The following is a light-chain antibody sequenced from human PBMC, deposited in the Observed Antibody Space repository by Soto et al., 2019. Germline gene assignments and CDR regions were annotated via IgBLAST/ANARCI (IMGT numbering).Light chain of an antibody. J-gene: IGKJ1*01. CDR3: QQYYDYPWT. CDR1: QSVNAR. CDR2: DAS. Sequence: DIQMTQSPCTLSASIGDRVTITCRASQSVNARLAGHQQKPGKVPKVLIDDASNLKSGVPSRFSGSGSGTEFTLTMSRLQPADFGTYYCQQYYDYPWTCGEGTEVEI. V-gene: IGKV1-5*01.